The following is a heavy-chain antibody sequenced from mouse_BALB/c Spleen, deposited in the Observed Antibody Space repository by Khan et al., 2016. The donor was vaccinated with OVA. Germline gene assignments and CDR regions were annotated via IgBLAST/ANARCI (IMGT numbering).Heavy chain of an antibody. CDR3: ARKWYGSFDSWFAY. CDR2: INPYNDGI. V-gene: IGHV1S136*01. CDR1: GYTFTTYI. Sequence: VQLQQSGPELVKPGASVKMSCKASGYTFTTYILYWVKQKPGQGLEWIGYINPYNDGIKYNEKFKGKATLTSDKSSSTAYMELSSLTSEDAAVYYCARKWYGSFDSWFAYWGQGTLVTVS. J-gene: IGHJ3*01. D-gene: IGHD1-1*02.